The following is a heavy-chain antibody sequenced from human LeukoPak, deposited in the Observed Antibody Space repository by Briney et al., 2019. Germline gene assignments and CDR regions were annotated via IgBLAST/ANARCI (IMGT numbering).Heavy chain of an antibody. J-gene: IGHJ4*02. CDR3: AKTPSSHPSRQIFDY. V-gene: IGHV3-23*01. D-gene: IGHD2-15*01. CDR1: GFTFSSYA. Sequence: GGSLRLSCAASGFTFSSYAMSRVRQAPGKGLEWVSAISGSGGSTYYADSVKGRFTISRDNSKNTLYLQMNSLRAEDTAVYYCAKTPSSHPSRQIFDYWGQGTLVTVSS. CDR2: ISGSGGST.